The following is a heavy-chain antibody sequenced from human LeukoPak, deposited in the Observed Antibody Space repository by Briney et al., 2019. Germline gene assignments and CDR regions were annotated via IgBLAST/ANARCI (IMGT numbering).Heavy chain of an antibody. CDR3: ARESRQWLGHYYYYMDV. D-gene: IGHD6-19*01. J-gene: IGHJ6*03. V-gene: IGHV3-21*01. CDR2: ISSSSSYI. Sequence: GESLRLSCAASGFTFSSYSMNWVRQAPGKGLEWVSSISSSSSYIYYADSVKGRFTISRDNAKNSLYLQMNSLRAEDTAVYYCARESRQWLGHYYYYMDVWGKGTTVTVSS. CDR1: GFTFSSYS.